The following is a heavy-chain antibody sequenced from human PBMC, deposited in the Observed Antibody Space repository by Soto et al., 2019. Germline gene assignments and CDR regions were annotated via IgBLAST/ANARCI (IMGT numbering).Heavy chain of an antibody. V-gene: IGHV3-30*18. D-gene: IGHD2-21*02. CDR3: AKEPRTVYYYYYMDV. Sequence: GGSLRLSCAASGFTFSSYGMHWVRQAPGKGLEWVAVISYDGSDKYYADSLKGRFTISRDNSKNTLYLQMNSLRAEDTAVYYCAKEPRTVYYYYYMDVWGNGTTVTVSS. J-gene: IGHJ6*03. CDR2: ISYDGSDK. CDR1: GFTFSSYG.